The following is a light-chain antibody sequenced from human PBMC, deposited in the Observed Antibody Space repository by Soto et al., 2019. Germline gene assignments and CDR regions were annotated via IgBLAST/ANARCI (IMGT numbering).Light chain of an antibody. CDR2: AAS. CDR1: QSISSY. J-gene: IGKJ2*01. CDR3: QQSYSTPYT. Sequence: DIQMTQSPSSLSASVGDRVTITCRASQSISSYFKWYQQKTGQAPNLLIFAASNLQSGVPSRFSGRGSATEFTLTISSLQPEDFATYYCQQSYSTPYTFGQGTKLEIK. V-gene: IGKV1-39*01.